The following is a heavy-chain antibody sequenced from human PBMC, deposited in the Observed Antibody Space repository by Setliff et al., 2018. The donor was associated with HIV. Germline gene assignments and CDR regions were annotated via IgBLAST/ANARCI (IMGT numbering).Heavy chain of an antibody. D-gene: IGHD3-9*01. J-gene: IGHJ4*02. Sequence: SVKVSCKASGGTFSSYAISWVRQAPGQGLEWMGGIIPIFGTTNYAQKFQGRVTITTDESTTTAYMELSSLRSEDTALYCCAGSILTGYYTFGADYWGQGTLVTDSS. CDR3: AGSILTGYYTFGADY. CDR2: IIPIFGTT. V-gene: IGHV1-69*05. CDR1: GGTFSSYA.